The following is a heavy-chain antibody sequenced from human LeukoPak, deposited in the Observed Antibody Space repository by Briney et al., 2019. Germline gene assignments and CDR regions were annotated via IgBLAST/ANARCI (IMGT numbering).Heavy chain of an antibody. Sequence: ASVKLSCKASGYTFTGYYMHWVRQAPGQGLEWMGWINPNSGGTNYAQKFQGRVTMTRDTSISTAYMELSRLRSDDTAVYYCARDLWSNYDSGDVWGKGTTVTVSS. J-gene: IGHJ6*04. CDR2: INPNSGGT. CDR3: ARDLWSNYDSGDV. CDR1: GYTFTGYY. V-gene: IGHV1-2*02. D-gene: IGHD4-11*01.